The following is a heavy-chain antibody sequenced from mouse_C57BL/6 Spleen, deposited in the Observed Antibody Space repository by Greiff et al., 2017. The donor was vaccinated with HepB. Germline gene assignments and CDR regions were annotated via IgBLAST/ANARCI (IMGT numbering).Heavy chain of an antibody. D-gene: IGHD4-1*01. Sequence: QVQLQQSGAELARPGASVKLSCKASGYTFTSYGISWVKQRTGQGLEWIGEIYPRSGNTYYNEKFKGKATLTADKSSSTAYMELRSLTSEDSAVYFCARGRKNWDVEYYFDYWGQGTTLTVSS. CDR2: IYPRSGNT. V-gene: IGHV1-81*01. CDR1: GYTFTSYG. J-gene: IGHJ2*01. CDR3: ARGRKNWDVEYYFDY.